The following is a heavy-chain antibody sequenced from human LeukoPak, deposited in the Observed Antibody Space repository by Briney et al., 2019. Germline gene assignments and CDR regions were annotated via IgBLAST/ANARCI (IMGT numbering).Heavy chain of an antibody. Sequence: PSETLSLTCTVSGYSISSGYYWGWIRQPPGKGLEWIGSIYHSGSTYYNPSLKSRVTISVDTSKNQFSLKLSSVTAADTAVYYCARGRGYYGSGSYLGWFDPWGQGTLVTVSS. D-gene: IGHD3-10*01. J-gene: IGHJ5*02. CDR1: GYSISSGYY. V-gene: IGHV4-38-2*02. CDR2: IYHSGST. CDR3: ARGRGYYGSGSYLGWFDP.